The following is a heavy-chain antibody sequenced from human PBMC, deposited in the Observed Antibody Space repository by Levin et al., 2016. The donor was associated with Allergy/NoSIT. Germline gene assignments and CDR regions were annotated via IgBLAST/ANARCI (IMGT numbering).Heavy chain of an antibody. V-gene: IGHV3-21*01. Sequence: VRQAPGKGLEWVSSISSSSSYIYYADSVKGRFTISRDNAKNSLYLQMNSLRAEDTAVYYCARVPPFDYWGQGTLVTVSS. CDR2: ISSSSSYI. CDR3: ARVPPFDY. J-gene: IGHJ4*02.